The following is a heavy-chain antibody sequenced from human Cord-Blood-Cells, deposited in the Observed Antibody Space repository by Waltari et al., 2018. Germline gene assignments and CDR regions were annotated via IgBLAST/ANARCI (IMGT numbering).Heavy chain of an antibody. D-gene: IGHD2-15*01. J-gene: IGHJ4*02. V-gene: IGHV3-21*01. Sequence: EVQLVESGGGLVKPGGSLRLSCAASGFTFSSYSMNWVRQAPGKGLEWVSSISSSSRDIYDADSVKCRVTISRDNAKNSLYLQMNSLRAEDTAVYDCASHRSWNFDYWGQGTLVTVSS. CDR3: ASHRSWNFDY. CDR2: ISSSSRDI. CDR1: GFTFSSYS.